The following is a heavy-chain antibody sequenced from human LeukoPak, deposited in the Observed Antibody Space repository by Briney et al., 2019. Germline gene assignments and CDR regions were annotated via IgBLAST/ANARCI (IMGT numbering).Heavy chain of an antibody. CDR2: IYTSGST. CDR3: ARSSGWYRKTYYFDY. D-gene: IGHD6-19*01. CDR1: GGSISSYY. J-gene: IGHJ4*02. Sequence: SETLSLTCTVSGGSISSYYWSWIRQPAGKGLEWIGRIYTSGSTNYNPSLKSRVTISVDTSKNQFSLKLSSVTAADTAVYYCARSSGWYRKTYYFDYWGQGTLVTVSS. V-gene: IGHV4-4*07.